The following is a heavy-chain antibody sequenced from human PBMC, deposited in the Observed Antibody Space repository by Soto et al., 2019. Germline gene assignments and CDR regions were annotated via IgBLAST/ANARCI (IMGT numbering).Heavy chain of an antibody. CDR1: GGSISSGGYY. Sequence: QVQLQESGPGLVKPSQTLSLTCTVSGGSISSGGYYWSWIRHHPGKVLEWIGYIYYSGSTYYNPSRKSRVTISIDTSKNQFSLTLRSGASADTSWYYCEIPGYCSGGSCNTNSAFDIWGQGTMVTVSS. J-gene: IGHJ3*02. D-gene: IGHD2-15*01. CDR2: IYYSGST. CDR3: EIPGYCSGGSCNTNSAFDI. V-gene: IGHV4-31*03.